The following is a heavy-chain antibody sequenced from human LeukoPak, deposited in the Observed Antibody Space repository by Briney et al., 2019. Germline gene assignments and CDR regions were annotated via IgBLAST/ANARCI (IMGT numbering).Heavy chain of an antibody. CDR1: GYSFTTYW. D-gene: IGHD2-2*01. Sequence: GESLKISCKGSGYSFTTYWIGWVRQMPGKGLEWMGIIYPDDSDTRYSPSFQGQVTISADKSINTAYLQWSSLKASDTAMYYCARKCSTSWYIDYWGQGTLVTVSS. V-gene: IGHV5-51*01. J-gene: IGHJ4*02. CDR2: IYPDDSDT. CDR3: ARKCSTSWYIDY.